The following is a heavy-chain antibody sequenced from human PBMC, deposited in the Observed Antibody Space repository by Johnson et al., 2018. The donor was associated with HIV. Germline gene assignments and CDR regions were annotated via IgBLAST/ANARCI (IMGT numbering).Heavy chain of an antibody. CDR1: GFTFRSYW. CDR3: ARGGLLWFGHPAD. Sequence: VQLVESGGGLVQPGGSLRLSCAASGFTFRSYWMSWVRQAPGKGLEWVANIKQDGSEKYCVDSVKGRFTISRDNAKNSLYLQMNSLRAEDTAVYYCARGGLLWFGHPADWGQGTMVTVSS. D-gene: IGHD3-10*01. V-gene: IGHV3-7*01. CDR2: IKQDGSEK. J-gene: IGHJ3*01.